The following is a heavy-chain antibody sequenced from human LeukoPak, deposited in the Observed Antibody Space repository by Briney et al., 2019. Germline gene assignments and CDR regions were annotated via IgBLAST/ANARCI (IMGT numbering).Heavy chain of an antibody. D-gene: IGHD2-15*01. Sequence: PSETLSLTCTVSGGSISSSSYYWGWIRQPPGKGMEWIGSIYYSGSTYYNPSLKSRVTMSVDTSKNQFSLKLTSVTAADTAVYYCAREAPLGGYFDYWGQGTLVTVSS. J-gene: IGHJ4*02. CDR3: AREAPLGGYFDY. CDR1: GGSISSSSYY. CDR2: IYYSGST. V-gene: IGHV4-39*02.